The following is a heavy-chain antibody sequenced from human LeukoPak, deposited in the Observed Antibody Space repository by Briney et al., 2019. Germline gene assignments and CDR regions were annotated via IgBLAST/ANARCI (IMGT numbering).Heavy chain of an antibody. V-gene: IGHV1-2*02. J-gene: IGHJ5*02. CDR3: ARGAYYDFWSGYHLNWFDP. Sequence: GASVKVSCKASGYTFTGYCMHWVRQAPGQGLEWMGWINPNSGGTNYAQKFQGRVTMTRDTSISTAYMELSRLRSDDTAVYYCARGAYYDFWSGYHLNWFDPWGQGTLVTVSS. CDR1: GYTFTGYC. D-gene: IGHD3-3*01. CDR2: INPNSGGT.